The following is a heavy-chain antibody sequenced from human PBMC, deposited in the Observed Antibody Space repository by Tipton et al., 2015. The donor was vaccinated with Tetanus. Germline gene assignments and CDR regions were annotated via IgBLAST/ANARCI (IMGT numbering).Heavy chain of an antibody. J-gene: IGHJ6*02. CDR2: IKQDGSET. Sequence: SLRLSCEASGFTFRNYWMSWVRQAPGKGLEWVANIKQDGSETHYVDSVKGRFTISRDNAKNSLYLQMNSLRVEDTAVYFCARDDGGDYLTSVYVWGQGTTVTVSS. CDR3: ARDDGGDYLTSVYV. D-gene: IGHD1-26*01. V-gene: IGHV3-7*01. CDR1: GFTFRNYW.